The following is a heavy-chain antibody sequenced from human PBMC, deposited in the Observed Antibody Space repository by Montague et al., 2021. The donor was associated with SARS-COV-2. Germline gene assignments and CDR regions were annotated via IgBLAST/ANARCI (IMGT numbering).Heavy chain of an antibody. J-gene: IGHJ4*02. CDR3: AHLIRSYDMFTGIPFDY. D-gene: IGHD3-9*01. Sequence: PPLVKPTQTLTLTCTFSGRGVWIANVGVGWIRQPPGKALEWVAVIYSNDEKRYSPSLRNRLTITKDTAKNQVVLSLTYVDPVDTATYYCAHLIRSYDMFTGIPFDYWGQGSQVTVSS. V-gene: IGHV2-5*01. CDR1: GRGVWIANVG. CDR2: IYSNDEK.